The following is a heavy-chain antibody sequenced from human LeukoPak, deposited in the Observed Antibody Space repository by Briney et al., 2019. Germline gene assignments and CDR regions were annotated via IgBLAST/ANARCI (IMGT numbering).Heavy chain of an antibody. V-gene: IGHV1-18*01. Sequence: ASVKVSCKASGYTFTSYGISWVRQAPGQGLEWMGWISAYNGNTNYAQKLQGRVTMTTDTSTSTAYMELRSLRSDDTAVYYCAKDRVGKYQLLFEFQHWGQGTLVTVSS. J-gene: IGHJ1*01. CDR3: AKDRVGKYQLLFEFQH. CDR1: GYTFTSYG. D-gene: IGHD2-2*01. CDR2: ISAYNGNT.